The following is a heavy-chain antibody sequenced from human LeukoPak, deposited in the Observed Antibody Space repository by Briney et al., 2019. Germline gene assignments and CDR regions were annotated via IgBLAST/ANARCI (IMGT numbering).Heavy chain of an antibody. CDR2: IYRGGNA. CDR1: GLTVSSNY. CDR3: ANSEFYVSGKYAGLDN. Sequence: GGSLRLSCGASGLTVSSNYMSWVRQAPGKGLEWVSTIYRGGNAYYADSVRGRFTISSDNSRNTLYLQMNFLGVEDTAVYYCANSEFYVSGKYAGLDNWGQGTLVTVSS. V-gene: IGHV3-53*01. D-gene: IGHD3-10*01. J-gene: IGHJ4*02.